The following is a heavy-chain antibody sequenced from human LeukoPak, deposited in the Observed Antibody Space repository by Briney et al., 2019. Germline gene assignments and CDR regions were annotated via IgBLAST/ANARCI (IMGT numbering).Heavy chain of an antibody. Sequence: WGSLRLSCAASGVTLSSYAMSWARQAPGKGLEWVSGISSSGSGGNTYYVDSVKGRFTISRDNAKNSLYLQMNSLRAEDTAIYYCTRVGYIDEGIDYWGQGTLVTVSS. V-gene: IGHV3-23*01. CDR3: TRVGYIDEGIDY. CDR1: GVTLSSYA. CDR2: ISSSGSGGNT. D-gene: IGHD5-24*01. J-gene: IGHJ4*02.